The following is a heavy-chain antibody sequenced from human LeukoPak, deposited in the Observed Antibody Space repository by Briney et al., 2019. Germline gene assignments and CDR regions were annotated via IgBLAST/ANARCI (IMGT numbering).Heavy chain of an antibody. Sequence: GRSLRLSCAASGSTFDDYAMHWVRQAPGKGLEWVSGISWNSGSIGYADSVKGRFTISRDNAKNSLYLQMNSLRAEDTALYYCAKDIGAYYYDSSGPDYWGQGTLVTVSS. D-gene: IGHD3-22*01. CDR3: AKDIGAYYYDSSGPDY. CDR2: ISWNSGSI. V-gene: IGHV3-9*01. CDR1: GSTFDDYA. J-gene: IGHJ4*02.